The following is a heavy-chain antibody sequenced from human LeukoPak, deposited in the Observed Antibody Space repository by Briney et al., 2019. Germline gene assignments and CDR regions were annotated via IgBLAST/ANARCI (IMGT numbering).Heavy chain of an antibody. CDR1: GFPYHGYC. J-gene: IGHJ5*02. Sequence: PGGSLRLSCAPSGFPYHGYCMQWVRRAPPKERAWVAFIRYDGSNEYFAEAVKGRFTVSRDNPKHTLHLHMNDLKTEDAAVYYWAKDGRRLGGTGFEVWGQGTLVSVSS. CDR2: IRYDGSNE. CDR3: AKDGRRLGGTGFEV. D-gene: IGHD1-14*01. V-gene: IGHV3-30*02.